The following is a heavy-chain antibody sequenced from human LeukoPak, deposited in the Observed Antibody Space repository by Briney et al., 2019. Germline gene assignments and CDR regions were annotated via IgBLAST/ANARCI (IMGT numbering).Heavy chain of an antibody. D-gene: IGHD1-7*01. J-gene: IGHJ3*02. V-gene: IGHV3-30*04. Sequence: SLTLSCAASGFTFSSYSMHWVRQAPCKGLEWVALISNDGRNKYYADSVKGRFTISRDNSKNTLYLQMDSLRTEDTAVHYCAREDGNFHDAFDIWGQGTMVTVSS. CDR2: ISNDGRNK. CDR1: GFTFSSYS. CDR3: AREDGNFHDAFDI.